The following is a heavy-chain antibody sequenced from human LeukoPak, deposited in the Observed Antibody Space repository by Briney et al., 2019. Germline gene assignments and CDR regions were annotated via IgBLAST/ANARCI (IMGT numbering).Heavy chain of an antibody. J-gene: IGHJ5*02. CDR1: GGSISSYY. CDR3: ARNDPNWFDP. V-gene: IGHV4-59*01. Sequence: SETLSLTCPVSGGSISSYYWSWIRQPPGKGLEWIGYIYYSGSTNYNPSLKSRVTISVDTSKNQFSLKLSSVTAADTAVYYCARNDPNWFDPWGQGTLVTVSS. CDR2: IYYSGST.